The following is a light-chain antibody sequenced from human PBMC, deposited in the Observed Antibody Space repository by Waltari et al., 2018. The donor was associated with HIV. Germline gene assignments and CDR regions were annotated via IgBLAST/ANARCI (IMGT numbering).Light chain of an antibody. Sequence: QSVLTQPPSVSAAPGQKVTISCPGSNSNIGNDYVSWYQQLPSTAPQLLIYDNTKRPSGIPDRVSGSKSGTSAALGITGLLAGDEAYYYCGTWDSSLSAVVFGGGTKLTVL. V-gene: IGLV1-51*01. CDR1: NSNIGNDY. CDR2: DNT. J-gene: IGLJ3*02. CDR3: GTWDSSLSAVV.